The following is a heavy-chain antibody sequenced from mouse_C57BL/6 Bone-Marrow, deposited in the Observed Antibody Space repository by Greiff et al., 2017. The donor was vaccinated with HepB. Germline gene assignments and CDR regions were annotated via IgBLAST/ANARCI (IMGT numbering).Heavy chain of an antibody. J-gene: IGHJ3*01. D-gene: IGHD2-3*01. CDR1: GYSITSGYD. CDR3: ARSLDGYYVGTWFAY. Sequence: EVQLVESGPGMVKPSQSLSLTCTVTGYSITSGYDWHWIRHFPGNKLEWMGYISYSGSTNYNPSLKSRISITHDTSKNHFFLKLNSVTTEDTATYYCARSLDGYYVGTWFAYWGQGTLVTVSA. CDR2: ISYSGST. V-gene: IGHV3-1*01.